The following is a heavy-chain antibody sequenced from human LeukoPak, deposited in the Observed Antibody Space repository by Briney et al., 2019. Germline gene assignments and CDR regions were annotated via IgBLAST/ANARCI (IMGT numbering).Heavy chain of an antibody. J-gene: IGHJ6*02. V-gene: IGHV1-8*01. CDR3: ARTYTRTSRYYDFWSGYYYGMDV. Sequence: ASVKVSCTASGYSFSTFDINWVRQAPGQGPEWMGWMNPNSGNTGYAQKFQGRVTLTRSTSMTTAYMELSSLRSEDTAVYYCARTYTRTSRYYDFWSGYYYGMDVWGQGTTVTVSS. CDR2: MNPNSGNT. CDR1: GYSFSTFD. D-gene: IGHD3-3*01.